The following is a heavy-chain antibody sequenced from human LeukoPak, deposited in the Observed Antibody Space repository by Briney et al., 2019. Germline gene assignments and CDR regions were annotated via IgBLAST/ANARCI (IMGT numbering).Heavy chain of an antibody. CDR1: GFTFSDYG. CDR3: VRASGSFDY. CDR2: IWYDGSNK. J-gene: IGHJ4*02. V-gene: IGHV3-33*01. D-gene: IGHD3-10*01. Sequence: GGSLRLSCAASGFTFSDYGIHWVRQAPGKGLEWVAVIWYDGSNKYYADSVKGRFTISRDNSKKTLYLQMNSLRVEDTAVYYCVRASGSFDYWGQGTLVTVSS.